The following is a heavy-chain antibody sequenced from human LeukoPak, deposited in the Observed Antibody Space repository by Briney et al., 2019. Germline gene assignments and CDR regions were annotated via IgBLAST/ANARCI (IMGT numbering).Heavy chain of an antibody. Sequence: GESLQISCKGSGYSFTSYWIGWVRQMPGKGLEWMGIIYPGDSDTRYSPSFQGQVTISADKSISTAYLQWSSLKASDTAMYYCARLLGITMVRGVWLDYWGQGTLVTVSS. CDR1: GYSFTSYW. V-gene: IGHV5-51*01. CDR2: IYPGDSDT. CDR3: ARLLGITMVRGVWLDY. J-gene: IGHJ4*02. D-gene: IGHD3-10*01.